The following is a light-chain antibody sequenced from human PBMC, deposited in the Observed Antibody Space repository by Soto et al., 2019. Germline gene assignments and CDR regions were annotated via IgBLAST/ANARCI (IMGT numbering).Light chain of an antibody. CDR3: QQYNNWPPWT. Sequence: EIVLTQSPATLSVSPGARDTLSCRASQSISTNLAWYQQKPGQAPRLLIYGPSTRAPGIPARFSGSGSGTEFTLTISSLQSEDFAIYYCQQYNNWPPWTFGQGTKVEV. CDR2: GPS. V-gene: IGKV3-15*01. J-gene: IGKJ1*01. CDR1: QSISTN.